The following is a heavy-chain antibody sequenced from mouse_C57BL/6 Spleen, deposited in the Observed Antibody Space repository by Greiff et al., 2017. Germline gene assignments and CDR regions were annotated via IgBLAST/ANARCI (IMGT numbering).Heavy chain of an antibody. CDR2: IDPANGTT. J-gene: IGHJ2*01. V-gene: IGHV14-3*01. CDR3: ARSDYGNYGGFDY. D-gene: IGHD2-1*01. CDR1: GFNIKNTY. Sequence: VQLQQSVAELVRPGASVKLSCTASGFNIKNTYMHWVKQRPEQGLEWIGRIDPANGTTKYAPKFQGKATITADTSSNTAYLQLSSLTSEDTAIXYCARSDYGNYGGFDYWGQGTTLTVSS.